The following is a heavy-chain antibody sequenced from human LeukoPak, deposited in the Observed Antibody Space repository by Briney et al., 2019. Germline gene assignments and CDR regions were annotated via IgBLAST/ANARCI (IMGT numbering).Heavy chain of an antibody. CDR3: ARCYYDFWSGPNWFDP. CDR1: GGSISSSSYY. Sequence: SETLSLTCTVSGGSISSSSYYWGWIRQPPGKGLEWIGSIYYSGSTYYNPSLKSRVTISVDTSKIQFSLKLSSVTAADTAVYYCARCYYDFWSGPNWFDPWGQGTLVTVSS. CDR2: IYYSGST. D-gene: IGHD3-3*01. V-gene: IGHV4-39*01. J-gene: IGHJ5*02.